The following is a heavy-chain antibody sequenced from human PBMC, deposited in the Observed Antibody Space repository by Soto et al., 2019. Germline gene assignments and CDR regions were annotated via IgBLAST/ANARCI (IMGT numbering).Heavy chain of an antibody. CDR3: ARDVSDYGDYRDLGAFDI. Sequence: QVQLVESGGGVVQPGRSLRLSCAASGFTFSSYGMHWVRQAPGKGLEWVAVIWYDGSNKYYADSVKGRFTISRDNSKNTLYLQMNSLRAEDTAVYYCARDVSDYGDYRDLGAFDIWGQGTMVTVSS. V-gene: IGHV3-33*01. CDR1: GFTFSSYG. J-gene: IGHJ3*02. CDR2: IWYDGSNK. D-gene: IGHD4-17*01.